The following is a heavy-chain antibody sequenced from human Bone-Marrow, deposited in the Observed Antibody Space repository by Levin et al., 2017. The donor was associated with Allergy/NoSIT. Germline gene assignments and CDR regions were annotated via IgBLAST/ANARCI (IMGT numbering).Heavy chain of an antibody. Sequence: GGSLRLSCAASGFTFSNYAMRWVRQAPGKGLEWVSGISTSGGTTDYADSVKGRFTISRDNSKNTLYLQMNSLRAEDTALYYCAKRYCSGPDCYPRRMDAWGQGTTVTVSS. V-gene: IGHV3-23*01. CDR2: ISTSGGTT. D-gene: IGHD2-15*01. J-gene: IGHJ6*02. CDR3: AKRYCSGPDCYPRRMDA. CDR1: GFTFSNYA.